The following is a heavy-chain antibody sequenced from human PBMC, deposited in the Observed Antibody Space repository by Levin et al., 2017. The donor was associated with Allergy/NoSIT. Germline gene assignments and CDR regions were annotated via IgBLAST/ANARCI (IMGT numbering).Heavy chain of an antibody. Sequence: GGSLRLSFAASGFTFSSYGMHWVRQAPGKGLEWVAVISYDGSNKYYADSVKGRFTISRDNSKNTLYLQMNSLRAEDTAVYYCAKALGIAFDYWGQGTLVTVSS. V-gene: IGHV3-30*18. D-gene: IGHD6-13*01. CDR3: AKALGIAFDY. CDR2: ISYDGSNK. J-gene: IGHJ4*02. CDR1: GFTFSSYG.